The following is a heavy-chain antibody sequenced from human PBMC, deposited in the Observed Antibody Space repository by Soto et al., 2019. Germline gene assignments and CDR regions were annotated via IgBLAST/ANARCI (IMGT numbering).Heavy chain of an antibody. J-gene: IGHJ3*01. CDR1: GDSFTSYD. CDR3: ARVPGS. V-gene: IGHV1-69*06. D-gene: IGHD3-10*01. Sequence: GTSVKLSCEACGDSFTSYDMHWVRQAPGQGLEWMGGLILPFGTPNYAQKFQGRVTITADKSTSTAYMELSSLRSEDTAVYYCARVPGSWGQGTMVTVSS. CDR2: LILPFGTP.